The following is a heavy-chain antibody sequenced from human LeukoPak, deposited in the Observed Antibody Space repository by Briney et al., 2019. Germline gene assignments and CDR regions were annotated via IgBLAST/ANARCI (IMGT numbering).Heavy chain of an antibody. V-gene: IGHV3-23*01. Sequence: GGSLRLSCAASGFTFSSYATSWVRQAPGKGLEWVSAISGSGGSTYYADSVKGRFTISRDNAKNSLYLQMNSLRAEDMAVYYCARDPKLYYDYSFDYWGQGTLVTVSS. D-gene: IGHD3-16*01. J-gene: IGHJ4*02. CDR2: ISGSGGST. CDR3: ARDPKLYYDYSFDY. CDR1: GFTFSSYA.